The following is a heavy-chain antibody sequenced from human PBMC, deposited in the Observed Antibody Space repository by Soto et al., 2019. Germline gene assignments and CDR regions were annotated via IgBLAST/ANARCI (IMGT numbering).Heavy chain of an antibody. J-gene: IGHJ4*02. Sequence: QVQLQESGPGLVKPSQTLSLTCAVSGVSISNDVYYWTWVRQHPGKGLGWIGYIYYTGSTYYNPSLTSRVSMSVDTSKNQFSLELSSVPAADTAVYYCARQEYGDFVFLDFWGQGTLVTVSS. CDR3: ARQEYGDFVFLDF. D-gene: IGHD4-17*01. CDR2: IYYTGST. V-gene: IGHV4-31*11. CDR1: GVSISNDVYY.